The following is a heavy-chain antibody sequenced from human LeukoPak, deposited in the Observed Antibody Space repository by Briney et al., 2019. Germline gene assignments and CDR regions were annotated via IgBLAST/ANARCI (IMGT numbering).Heavy chain of an antibody. CDR3: TTDDFWSGYTVY. CDR2: IKSNFETGAT. J-gene: IGHJ4*02. D-gene: IGHD3-3*01. Sequence: GGSLRLSCAASGFSFINAWMSWVRQAPGKGLEWVGRIKSNFETGATEYAAPVNGRFTTSRDDSKNMLYLQMNSLQSEDTAVYYCTTDDFWSGYTVYWGQGTLVTVSS. CDR1: GFSFINAW. V-gene: IGHV3-15*01.